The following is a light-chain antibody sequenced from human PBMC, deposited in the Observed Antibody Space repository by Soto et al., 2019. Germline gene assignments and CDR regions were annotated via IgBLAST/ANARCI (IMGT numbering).Light chain of an antibody. J-gene: IGLJ1*01. CDR3: TSYATVSAYV. V-gene: IGLV2-18*02. Sequence: QSALTQPPSVSGSPGQSVTISCTGTSSDVGGYNRVSWYQQPPGKAPKLLIYDVSNRPSGGSTRFSGSKSGNTASLTISGLQAEDAADYYCTSYATVSAYVFGPGTKLTVL. CDR1: SSDVGGYNR. CDR2: DVS.